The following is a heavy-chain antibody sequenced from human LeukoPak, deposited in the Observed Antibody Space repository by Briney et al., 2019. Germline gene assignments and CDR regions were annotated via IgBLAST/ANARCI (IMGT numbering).Heavy chain of an antibody. CDR3: ARGIDDFWSGYSYFDY. CDR2: IYYSGST. Sequence: SETLSLTCTVSGGSISSYYWSWIRQPPGKGLEWIGYIYYSGSTNYNPSLKRRVTISVDTSKNQFSLKLSSVTAADTAVYYCARGIDDFWSGYSYFDYWGQGTLVTVSS. CDR1: GGSISSYY. D-gene: IGHD3-3*01. J-gene: IGHJ4*02. V-gene: IGHV4-59*01.